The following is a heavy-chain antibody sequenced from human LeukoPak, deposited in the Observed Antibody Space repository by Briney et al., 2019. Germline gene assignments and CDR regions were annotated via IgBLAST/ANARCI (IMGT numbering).Heavy chain of an antibody. J-gene: IGHJ4*02. CDR3: AREPLQEGYFDY. CDR1: GFTFSSYS. Sequence: GGSLRLSCAASGFTFSSYSVNWVRQAPGKGLEWVSFISSTSTYIYYADSVKGRFTISRDNAKNSLYLQMNSLRAEDTAVYYCAREPLQEGYFDYWGQGTLVTVSS. V-gene: IGHV3-21*04. CDR2: ISSTSTYI.